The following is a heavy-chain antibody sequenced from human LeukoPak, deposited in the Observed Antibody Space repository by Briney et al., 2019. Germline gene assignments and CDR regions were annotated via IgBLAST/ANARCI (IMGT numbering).Heavy chain of an antibody. J-gene: IGHJ6*02. CDR2: IIPMFGTA. D-gene: IGHD3-22*01. V-gene: IGHV1-69*13. CDR3: ARERPETYYYDSSGSRNGMDV. Sequence: ASVKVSCKAAGGTFSSYAISWVRQAPGQGLEWMGGIIPMFGTANYTQKFQDRVTITADESTSTAYMELSGLRSEDTAVYYCARERPETYYYDSSGSRNGMDVWGQGTTVTVSS. CDR1: GGTFSSYA.